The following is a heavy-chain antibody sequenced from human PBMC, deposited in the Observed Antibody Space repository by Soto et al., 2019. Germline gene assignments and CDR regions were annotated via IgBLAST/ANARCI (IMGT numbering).Heavy chain of an antibody. CDR2: ISAYNGNT. CDR1: GYTFTTYG. CDR3: ARDLRDLDAFDI. J-gene: IGHJ3*02. Sequence: ASVKVSCKASGYTFTTYGISWVRQAPGQGLEWMGWISAYNGNTNYAQKLQGRVTMTTDTSTSTAYMELRSLRSDDTAVYYCARDLRDLDAFDIWGQGTMVTVSS. V-gene: IGHV1-18*01. D-gene: IGHD3-10*01.